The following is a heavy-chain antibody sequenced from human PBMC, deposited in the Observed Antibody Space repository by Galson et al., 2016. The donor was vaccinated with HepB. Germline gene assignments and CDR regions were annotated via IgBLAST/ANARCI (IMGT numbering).Heavy chain of an antibody. CDR3: ARSGDFRSGYSGYGMDV. J-gene: IGHJ6*02. D-gene: IGHD3-3*01. CDR2: VYAGSTTT. CDR1: GLNASSSY. V-gene: IGHV3-66*01. Sequence: SLRLSCAASGLNASSSYMSWVSQAPGRGLEWVSVVYAGSTTTYYTDSVKGRFTISIDNSKNKLYLQMNSLRGEDTALYYCARSGDFRSGYSGYGMDVWGQGTTVTVSS.